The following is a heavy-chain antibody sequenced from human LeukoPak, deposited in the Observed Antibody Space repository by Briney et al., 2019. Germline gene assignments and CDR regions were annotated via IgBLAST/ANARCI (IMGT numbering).Heavy chain of an antibody. Sequence: ASVRVSCKASGGTFSSYAISWVRQAPGQGLEWMGGIIPIFGTANYAQKFQGRVTITADESTSTAYMELSSLRSEDTAVYYCARGSLGYDYGDRNPYYYYYGMDVWGQGTTVTVSS. J-gene: IGHJ6*02. CDR3: ARGSLGYDYGDRNPYYYYYGMDV. V-gene: IGHV1-69*01. CDR1: GGTFSSYA. D-gene: IGHD4-17*01. CDR2: IIPIFGTA.